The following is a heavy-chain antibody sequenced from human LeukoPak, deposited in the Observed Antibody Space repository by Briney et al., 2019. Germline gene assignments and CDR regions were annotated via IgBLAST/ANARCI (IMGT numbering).Heavy chain of an antibody. V-gene: IGHV3-30*03. CDR3: ARGYYYDSSGYPNWFDP. D-gene: IGHD3-22*01. J-gene: IGHJ5*02. CDR1: GFTFSNCG. CDR2: ISYDGSNK. Sequence: GGSLRLSCAASGFTFSNCGMHWVRQAPGKGLEWVAVISYDGSNKYYADSVKGRFTISRDNSKNTLYLQMNSLRVEDTAVYYCARGYYYDSSGYPNWFDPWGQGTLVTVSS.